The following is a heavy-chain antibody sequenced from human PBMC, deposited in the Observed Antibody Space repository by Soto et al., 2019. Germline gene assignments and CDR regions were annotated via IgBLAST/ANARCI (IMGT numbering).Heavy chain of an antibody. CDR2: IGTGGSPI. D-gene: IGHD6-19*01. V-gene: IGHV3-11*01. Sequence: QVQLVESGGGLVRPGGSLRLSCAASGFTFSDYYMSWIRQAPGKGLEWLSYIGTGGSPIYYADSVKGRFTISRDNAKNSLYLQMNSLRAEDTAVYYCARGYSSGWYFDYWGQGTLVTVSS. CDR1: GFTFSDYY. J-gene: IGHJ4*02. CDR3: ARGYSSGWYFDY.